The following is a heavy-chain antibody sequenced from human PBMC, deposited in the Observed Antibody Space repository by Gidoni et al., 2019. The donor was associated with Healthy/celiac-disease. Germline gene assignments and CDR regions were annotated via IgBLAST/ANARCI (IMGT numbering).Heavy chain of an antibody. D-gene: IGHD1-26*01. V-gene: IGHV3-23*01. CDR3: AKDSPLPLRATTRAFDI. Sequence: EVQLLESGGGLVQPGGSLRRPCAASGFPFVSYAMSWVRQAPGKGLEWVSAISGSGGSTYYADSVKGRFTISRDNSKNTLYLQMNSLRAEDTAVYYCAKDSPLPLRATTRAFDIWGQGTMVTVSS. CDR2: ISGSGGST. CDR1: GFPFVSYA. J-gene: IGHJ3*02.